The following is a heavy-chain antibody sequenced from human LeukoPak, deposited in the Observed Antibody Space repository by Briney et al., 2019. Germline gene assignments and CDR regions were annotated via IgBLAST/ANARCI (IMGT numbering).Heavy chain of an antibody. CDR2: ISWDGGTI. CDR3: AKMAVENYYDSSDYSNYYMDA. J-gene: IGHJ6*03. D-gene: IGHD3-22*01. CDR1: GFNFDDYT. V-gene: IGHV3-43*01. Sequence: GGSLSLSFAASGFNFDDYTMHWLRQPPGKGLQWVSLISWDGGTIYYADSVKGRFTISRDNSKEILYLQMDSLTTDDTALYYCAKMAVENYYDSSDYSNYYMDAWGKGTTVIVS.